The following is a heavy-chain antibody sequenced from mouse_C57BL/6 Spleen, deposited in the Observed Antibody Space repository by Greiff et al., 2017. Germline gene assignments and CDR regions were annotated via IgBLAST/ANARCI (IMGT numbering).Heavy chain of an antibody. J-gene: IGHJ2*01. CDR3: ARQGGVIYFDY. CDR2: ISNGGGST. Sequence: EVNVVESGGGLVQPGGSLKLSCAASGFTFSDYYMYWVRQTPEKRLEWVAYISNGGGSTYYPDTVKGRFNIARDNAKNTLYLQMKRLKSEDTAMYYCARQGGVIYFDYWGQGTTLTFSS. V-gene: IGHV5-12*01. CDR1: GFTFSDYY.